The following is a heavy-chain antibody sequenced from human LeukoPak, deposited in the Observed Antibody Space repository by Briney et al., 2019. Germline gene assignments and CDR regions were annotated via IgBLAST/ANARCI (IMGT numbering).Heavy chain of an antibody. CDR2: INPNSCGT. Sequence: ASVKVSCKASGYTFTGYYMHWVRQAPGQGLEWMGRINPNSCGTNYAQKLQGRVTMTRDTSISTAYMELSRLRSDDTAVYYCARSYGDYGNHYYYMDVWGKGTTVTVSS. V-gene: IGHV1-2*06. D-gene: IGHD4-17*01. CDR1: GYTFTGYY. CDR3: ARSYGDYGNHYYYMDV. J-gene: IGHJ6*03.